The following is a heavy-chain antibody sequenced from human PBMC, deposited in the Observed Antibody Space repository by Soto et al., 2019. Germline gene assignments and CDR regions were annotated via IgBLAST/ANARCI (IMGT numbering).Heavy chain of an antibody. CDR2: IYYSGTS. CDR1: GGSFSGYC. J-gene: IGHJ4*02. Sequence: SETLSLTCAVHGGSFSGYCWDWIRQPPGKGLEWIGKIYYSGTSNYNPSLKSRVTISVDTSKNQFSLKLSSVTAADTAVYYCMLGSGWKDFDYWGQGTLVTVSS. V-gene: IGHV4-34*01. D-gene: IGHD3-22*01. CDR3: MLGSGWKDFDY.